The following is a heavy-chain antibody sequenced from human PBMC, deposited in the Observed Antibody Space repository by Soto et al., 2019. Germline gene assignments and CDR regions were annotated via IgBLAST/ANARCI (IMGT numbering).Heavy chain of an antibody. Sequence: QITLKESGPTLVKPTQTLTLTCTFSGFSLSTSGVGVGWIRQPPGKALEWLALIYWDDDKRYSPSLKSRLNITNDTAKIQVVHTMTNLDPVDTATSYCAHGITMVRGVLRNAVYFQHWGQGHLVTVSA. CDR3: AHGITMVRGVLRNAVYFQH. D-gene: IGHD3-10*01. V-gene: IGHV2-5*02. CDR2: IYWDDDK. J-gene: IGHJ1*01. CDR1: GFSLSTSGVG.